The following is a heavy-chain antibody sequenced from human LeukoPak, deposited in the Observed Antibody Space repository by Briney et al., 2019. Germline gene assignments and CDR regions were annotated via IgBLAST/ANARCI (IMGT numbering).Heavy chain of an antibody. CDR3: ATAEWEYFYFDS. Sequence: SSETLSHTCSVSGGSVTGGGYYWSWIRQHPGKGLGWIGFASYSGGTYYNPSLMSRITISVDRSQNQFSLRMRDVTAADTAVYFCATAEWEYFYFDSWGQGALVAVSS. D-gene: IGHD1-26*01. CDR1: GGSVTGGGYY. J-gene: IGHJ4*02. V-gene: IGHV4-31*03. CDR2: ASYSGGT.